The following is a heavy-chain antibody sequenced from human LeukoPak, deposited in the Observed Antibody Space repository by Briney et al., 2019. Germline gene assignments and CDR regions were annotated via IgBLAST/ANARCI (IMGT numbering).Heavy chain of an antibody. V-gene: IGHV4-38-2*01. Sequence: PSETVSLTCAVSGYSISNTHYWGWIRQPPGKGLEWIGSIYNSGSTHYNPSLKSRVTISVDTSMNQFSLKLSSVTAADTAVYYCARNSSGIHFDYWGRRTLVTVSS. CDR1: GYSISNTHY. J-gene: IGHJ4*02. CDR3: ARNSSGIHFDY. CDR2: IYNSGST. D-gene: IGHD3-22*01.